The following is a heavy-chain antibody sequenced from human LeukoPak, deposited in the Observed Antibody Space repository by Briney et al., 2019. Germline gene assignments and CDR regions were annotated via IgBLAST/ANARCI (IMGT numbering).Heavy chain of an antibody. CDR1: GYTFTAYY. J-gene: IGHJ4*02. Sequence: ASVKVSCKASGYTFTAYYIHWVRQAPGPGLEWMGWLNPNSGGTNSAQNFQGRVTMTRDTSISTAYMEVSRLTSDDTAVYFCARVKAYGGAGDFDYWGQGTLVTVSS. CDR2: LNPNSGGT. V-gene: IGHV1-2*02. D-gene: IGHD3-10*01. CDR3: ARVKAYGGAGDFDY.